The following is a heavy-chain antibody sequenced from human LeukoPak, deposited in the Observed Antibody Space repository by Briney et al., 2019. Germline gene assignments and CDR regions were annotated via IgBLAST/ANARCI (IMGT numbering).Heavy chain of an antibody. CDR2: INPSGGST. Sequence: GASVKVSCKASGYTFTSYYMHWMRQAPGQGLEWMGIINPSGGSTSYAQKFQGRVTMTRDTSTSTVYMELSSLRSEDTAVYYCARETGGGAFDIWGQGTMVTVSS. D-gene: IGHD3-16*01. CDR3: ARETGGGAFDI. J-gene: IGHJ3*02. V-gene: IGHV1-46*01. CDR1: GYTFTSYY.